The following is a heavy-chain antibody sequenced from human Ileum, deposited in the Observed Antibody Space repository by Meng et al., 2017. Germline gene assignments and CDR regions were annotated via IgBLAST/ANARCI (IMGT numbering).Heavy chain of an antibody. D-gene: IGHD3/OR15-3a*01. CDR3: ASHDFYSLDS. CDR1: GGFFSSDNW. Sequence: VQLLGPGQGLVTPSGTLSLSSAVSGGFFSSDNWWSWVRQPPGKGLEWIGEISQSGSTNYNPSLKIRVTMSVDKSKNQVSLKLSSVTAADTAVYFCASHDFYSLDSWGQGTLVTVSS. CDR2: ISQSGST. J-gene: IGHJ4*02. V-gene: IGHV4-4*02.